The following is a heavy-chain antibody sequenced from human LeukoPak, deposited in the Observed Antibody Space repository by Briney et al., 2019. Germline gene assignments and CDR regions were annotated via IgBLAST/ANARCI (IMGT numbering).Heavy chain of an antibody. CDR1: GGSISSYY. Sequence: SETLSLTCTVSGGSISSYYWSWIRQPPGKGLEWIGYIYYSGSTNYNPSLKSRVTISVDTSKNQFSLKLSSVTTADTAVYYCARGGIAAAVDYWGQGTLVTVSS. CDR3: ARGGIAAAVDY. J-gene: IGHJ4*02. D-gene: IGHD6-13*01. V-gene: IGHV4-59*01. CDR2: IYYSGST.